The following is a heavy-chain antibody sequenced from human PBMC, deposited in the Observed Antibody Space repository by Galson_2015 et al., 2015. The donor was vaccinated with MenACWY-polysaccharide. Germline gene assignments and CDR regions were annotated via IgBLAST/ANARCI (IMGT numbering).Heavy chain of an antibody. V-gene: IGHV3-33*05. CDR3: ARDRPDLVSTIFDY. Sequence: GKGLEWVAVISFDGNNKYYADSVEGRFTISRDNSKNALYLQMNSLRAEDTAVYYCARDRPDLVSTIFDYWGQGALVTVSS. D-gene: IGHD5/OR15-5a*01. J-gene: IGHJ4*02. CDR2: ISFDGNNK.